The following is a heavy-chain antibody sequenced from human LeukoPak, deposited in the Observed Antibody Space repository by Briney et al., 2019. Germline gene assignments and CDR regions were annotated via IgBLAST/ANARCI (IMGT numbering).Heavy chain of an antibody. D-gene: IGHD3-22*01. V-gene: IGHV3-43*02. J-gene: IGHJ1*01. CDR3: AKDRDTTGYEH. CDR1: GFTFEDYA. Sequence: GGSLRLSCAASGFTFEDYAMHWVRQAPGKGLEWVSFVTGDGSSTYYADSVKGRFTISRDNSKNSLYLQMNSLRIEDTALYYSAKDRDTTGYEHWGQGTLVTVSS. CDR2: VTGDGSST.